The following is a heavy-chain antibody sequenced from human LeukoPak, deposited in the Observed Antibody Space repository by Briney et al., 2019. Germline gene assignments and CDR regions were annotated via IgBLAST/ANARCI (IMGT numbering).Heavy chain of an antibody. V-gene: IGHV3-74*01. CDR2: INSDGSST. CDR1: GFTFSSYW. D-gene: IGHD4-17*01. J-gene: IGHJ4*02. Sequence: GGSLRLSCAASGFTFSSYWMHWVRQAPGKGLVWVSRINSDGSSTSYADSVKGRFTTSRDNAKNTLYLQMNSLRAEDTAVYYCARDRADYGYFDYWGQGTLVTVSS. CDR3: ARDRADYGYFDY.